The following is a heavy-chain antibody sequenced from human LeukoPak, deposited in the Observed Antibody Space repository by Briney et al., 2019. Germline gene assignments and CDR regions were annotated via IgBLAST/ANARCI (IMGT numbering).Heavy chain of an antibody. Sequence: PGGSLRLSCAASGFTFDDYGMSWVRQAPGKGLEWVSGINWNGGSTGYADSVKGRFTICRNNAKNSLYLKMNSLRAEDTALYYCARDYDSSGYSDAFDIWGQGTMVTVSS. J-gene: IGHJ3*02. V-gene: IGHV3-20*04. D-gene: IGHD3-22*01. CDR1: GFTFDDYG. CDR2: INWNGGST. CDR3: ARDYDSSGYSDAFDI.